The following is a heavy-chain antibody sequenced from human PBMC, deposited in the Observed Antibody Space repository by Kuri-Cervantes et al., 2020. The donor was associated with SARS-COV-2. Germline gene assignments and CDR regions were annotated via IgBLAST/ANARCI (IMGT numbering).Heavy chain of an antibody. CDR2: ISSSGSTI. CDR3: ARGKEYGDTAMAPGY. V-gene: IGHV3-48*04. D-gene: IGHD5-18*01. Sequence: GGSLRLSCAASGFTVSSYAMSWVRQAPGKGLEWVSYISSSGSTIYYADSVKGRFTISRDNAKNSLYLHMNSLRAEDTAVYYCARGKEYGDTAMAPGYWGQGTLVTVSS. J-gene: IGHJ4*02. CDR1: GFTVSSYA.